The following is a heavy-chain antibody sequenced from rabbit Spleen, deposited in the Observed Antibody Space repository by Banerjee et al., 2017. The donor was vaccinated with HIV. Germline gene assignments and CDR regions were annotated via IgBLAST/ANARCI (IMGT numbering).Heavy chain of an antibody. CDR2: INAATAKP. CDR3: AGDLASVVGWNFGV. J-gene: IGHJ4*01. CDR1: GFSFSDRDV. Sequence: QEELEESGGGLVQPEGSLTLTCKASGFSFSDRDVMCWVRQAPGKGLEWIACINAATAKPVYATWAKGRFTISRTSSTSVTLQMTSLTAADTATYFCAGDLASVVGWNFGVWGPGTLVTVS. V-gene: IGHV1S45*01. D-gene: IGHD3-1*01.